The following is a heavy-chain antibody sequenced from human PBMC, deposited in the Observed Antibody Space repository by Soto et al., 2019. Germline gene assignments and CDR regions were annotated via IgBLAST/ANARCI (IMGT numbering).Heavy chain of an antibody. Sequence: PGGSLRLSCAASGFTFASYAIHWVRQAPGKGLEWVAFLSYEGSNEFYAAYVKGRFRIPRATSKNTPYLQMNSVRPEDKAGYYCARDRVAAARFYYYSMGVWGQGTGVTVSS. J-gene: IGHJ6*02. CDR2: LSYEGSNE. D-gene: IGHD2-15*01. V-gene: IGHV3-30-3*01. CDR3: ARDRVAAARFYYYSMGV. CDR1: GFTFASYA.